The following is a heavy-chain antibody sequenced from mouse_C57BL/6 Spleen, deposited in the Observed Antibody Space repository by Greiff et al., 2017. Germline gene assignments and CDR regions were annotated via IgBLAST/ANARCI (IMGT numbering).Heavy chain of an antibody. Sequence: EVHLVESGGGLVKPGGSLKLSCAASGFTFSDYGMHWVRQAPEKGLEWVAYISSGSSTIYYADTVKGRFTISRDNAKNTLFLQMTSLRSEDTAMYYCARVYWYFDVWGTGTTVTVSS. CDR2: ISSGSSTI. V-gene: IGHV5-17*01. CDR3: ARVYWYFDV. CDR1: GFTFSDYG. J-gene: IGHJ1*03.